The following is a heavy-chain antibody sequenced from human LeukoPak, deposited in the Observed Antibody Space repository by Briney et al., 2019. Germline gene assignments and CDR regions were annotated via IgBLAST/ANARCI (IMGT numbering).Heavy chain of an antibody. V-gene: IGHV3-23*01. D-gene: IGHD3-3*01. CDR3: AKEASYDFWSGLQDYYYYGMDV. CDR2: ISGSGGST. J-gene: IGHJ6*02. CDR1: GFAFSSYA. Sequence: GGSLRLSCAASGFAFSSYAMSWVRQAPGKGLEWVSAISGSGGSTYYADSVKGRFTISRDNFKNTLYLQMNSLRAEDTAVYYCAKEASYDFWSGLQDYYYYGMDVWGQGTTVTVSS.